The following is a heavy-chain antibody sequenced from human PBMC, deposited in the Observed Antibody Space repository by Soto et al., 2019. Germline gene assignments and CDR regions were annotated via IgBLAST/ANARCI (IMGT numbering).Heavy chain of an antibody. CDR2: IIPMFGTA. V-gene: IGHV1-69*01. J-gene: IGHJ4*02. Sequence: QVQLVQSGAEVKKPGSSVKVSCKASGDTFSSYAINWVRQAPGQGLEWMGGIIPMFGTANYAQKFKGRVTITAGESTSTVYMELSCLRSEDTAVYYCARVGPAHYYDSSGYSPLDYWGQGTLVTVSS. CDR1: GDTFSSYA. CDR3: ARVGPAHYYDSSGYSPLDY. D-gene: IGHD3-22*01.